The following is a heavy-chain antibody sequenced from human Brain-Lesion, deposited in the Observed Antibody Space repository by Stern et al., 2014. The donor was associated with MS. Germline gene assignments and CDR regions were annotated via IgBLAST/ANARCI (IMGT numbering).Heavy chain of an antibody. CDR3: AGEEDIRYCSGGSCTGNWFDP. CDR2: IYYSGNT. D-gene: IGHD2-15*01. CDR1: GGSVSSTSYA. J-gene: IGHJ5*02. Sequence: VQLVESGPGLVKPSETLSLTCTVAGGSVSSTSYAWAWIRQPPGKGLGWIGTIYYSGNTYYSPSLQSRIPISLDTSKNRFSLQLRSVTAADTAVYYCAGEEDIRYCSGGSCTGNWFDPWGQGTLVTVSS. V-gene: IGHV4-39*01.